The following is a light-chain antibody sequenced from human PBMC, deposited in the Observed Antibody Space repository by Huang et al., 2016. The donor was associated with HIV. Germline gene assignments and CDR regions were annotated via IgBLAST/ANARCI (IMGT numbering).Light chain of an antibody. CDR1: QNTIRF. CDR2: GAS. J-gene: IGKJ4*01. Sequence: IQMAQSPPSLSASVGDRVTISCRASQNTIRFLNWYQQKPGKAPKVLIYGASSLQTEVPSRFSGSGSGTDFTLTISNVQPEDVGVYYCQQSYTSPRASFGGGTRLDLK. V-gene: IGKV1-39*01. CDR3: QQSYTSPRAS.